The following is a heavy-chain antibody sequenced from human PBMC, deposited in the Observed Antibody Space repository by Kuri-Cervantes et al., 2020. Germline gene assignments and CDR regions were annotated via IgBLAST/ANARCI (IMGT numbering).Heavy chain of an antibody. CDR3: ARGAYCSGGSCYSRDYYGMDV. Sequence: GGSLRLSCAASGFTFSDYYMSWIRQAPGKGLEWVSYISSSSSTIYYADSVKGRFTISRDNAKNSLYLQMNSLRDEDTAVYYCARGAYCSGGSCYSRDYYGMDVWGQGTTVTVSS. J-gene: IGHJ6*02. CDR2: ISSSSSTI. V-gene: IGHV3-11*04. CDR1: GFTFSDYY. D-gene: IGHD2-15*01.